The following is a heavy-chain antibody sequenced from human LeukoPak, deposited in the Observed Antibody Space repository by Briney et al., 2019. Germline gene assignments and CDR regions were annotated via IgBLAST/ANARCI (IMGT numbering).Heavy chain of an antibody. D-gene: IGHD6-19*01. V-gene: IGHV4-59*01. CDR2: IYYSGST. Sequence: SETLSLTCTVSGVSISSYYWSWLRQPPGKGLEWIGYIYYSGSTNYNPSLKSRVTISVDTSKNQFSLKLSSVTAADTAVYYCARLRSGWYLDYWGQGTLVTVSS. CDR3: ARLRSGWYLDY. J-gene: IGHJ4*02. CDR1: GVSISSYY.